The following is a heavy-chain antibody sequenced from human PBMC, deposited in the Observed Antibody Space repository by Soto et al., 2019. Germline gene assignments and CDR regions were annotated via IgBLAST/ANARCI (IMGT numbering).Heavy chain of an antibody. CDR3: ATRDPGHY. V-gene: IGHV1-46*01. CDR1: GKTFTSHL. J-gene: IGHJ4*02. Sequence: KGSCTAPGKTFTSHLISWVRQGPGQGLEWMGIISPDGGRTSDAQKFQGRVTMTRDTSTSTVYMELSSLRSEDTAVYYCATRDPGHYWGQGTLVTLSS. CDR2: ISPDGGRT.